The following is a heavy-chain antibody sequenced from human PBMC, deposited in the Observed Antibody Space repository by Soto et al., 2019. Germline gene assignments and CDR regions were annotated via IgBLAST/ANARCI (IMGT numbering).Heavy chain of an antibody. J-gene: IGHJ5*02. Sequence: QVQLQESGPGLVKPSQTLSLTCTVSGGSISSGAYYWSWIRQHPGKGLEWIGSIYYSGNPYYNPSLKSRVTISVATSKNQFSLNLSSVTAADTAVYYCARGYSAHGWFDPWGQGTLVTVSS. CDR2: IYYSGNP. D-gene: IGHD5-12*01. V-gene: IGHV4-31*03. CDR3: ARGYSAHGWFDP. CDR1: GGSISSGAYY.